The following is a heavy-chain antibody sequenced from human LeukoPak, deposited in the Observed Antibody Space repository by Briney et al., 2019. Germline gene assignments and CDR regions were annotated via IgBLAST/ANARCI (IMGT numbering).Heavy chain of an antibody. CDR3: ARTYCGGDCYENAFDY. CDR2: IYPGDSDT. Sequence: GESLKISCKGSGYSFTSYWIGWVRQMPGKGLEWMGIIYPGDSDTRYSPSFQGQVTISADKSISTAYLQWSSLKASDTAMYYCARTYCGGDCYENAFDYWGQGTLVTVSS. V-gene: IGHV5-51*01. J-gene: IGHJ4*02. D-gene: IGHD2-21*02. CDR1: GYSFTSYW.